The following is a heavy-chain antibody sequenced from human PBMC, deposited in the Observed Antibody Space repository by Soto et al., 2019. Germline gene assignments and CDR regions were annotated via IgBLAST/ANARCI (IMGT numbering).Heavy chain of an antibody. J-gene: IGHJ4*02. CDR1: GYTFTGYA. CDR2: INAGNGNT. Sequence: ASVKVSCKASGYTFTGYAMHWVRQAPGQRLEWMGWINAGNGNTKYSQKFQGRVTITADTSASTAYMELSSLRSEDTAVYYCARGYSSLLAGFDYWGQGTLVTVSS. V-gene: IGHV1-3*01. CDR3: ARGYSSLLAGFDY. D-gene: IGHD6-13*01.